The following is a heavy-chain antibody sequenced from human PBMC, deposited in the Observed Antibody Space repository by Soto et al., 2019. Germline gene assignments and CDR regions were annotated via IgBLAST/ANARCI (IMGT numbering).Heavy chain of an antibody. J-gene: IGHJ5*02. D-gene: IGHD3-3*01. CDR1: GGSISSSSYY. CDR2: IYYSGST. CDR3: ASGHYGYYIRFWFDP. Sequence: SETLSLTCTVSGGSISSSSYYWGWIRQPPGKGLEWIGSIYYSGSTYYNPSLKSRVTISVDTSKNQFSLKLSSVTAADTAVYYCASGHYGYYIRFWFDPWGQGTLVTVSS. V-gene: IGHV4-39*01.